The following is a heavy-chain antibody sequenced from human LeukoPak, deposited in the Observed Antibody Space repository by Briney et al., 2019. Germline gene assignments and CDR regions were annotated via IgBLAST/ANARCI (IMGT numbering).Heavy chain of an antibody. J-gene: IGHJ4*02. V-gene: IGHV4-39*07. D-gene: IGHD3-22*01. CDR3: VRGYYYDSSGYYSSPDY. CDR2: IHYSGST. Sequence: KSSETLSLTCTVSGVSISSSNSYWGWIRQPPGKGLEWIGSIHYSGSTYYNPSLKSRVTISVDTSKNQFSLKLSSVTAADTAVYYCVRGYYYDSSGYYSSPDYWGQGTLVTVSS. CDR1: GVSISSSNSY.